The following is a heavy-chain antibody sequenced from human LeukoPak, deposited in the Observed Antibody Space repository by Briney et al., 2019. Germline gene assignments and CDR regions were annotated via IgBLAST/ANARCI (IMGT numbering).Heavy chain of an antibody. J-gene: IGHJ4*02. D-gene: IGHD5-12*01. V-gene: IGHV4-59*01. CDR1: GDSINNYY. CDR2: IYYSGST. Sequence: SETLSLTCTVSGDSINNYYWSWIRQPPGKGLEWIGYIYYSGSTNYNPSLKSRVTISVDTSKNQFSLKLSSVTAADTAVYYCARVGAGYGDYWGQGTLVTVSS. CDR3: ARVGAGYGDY.